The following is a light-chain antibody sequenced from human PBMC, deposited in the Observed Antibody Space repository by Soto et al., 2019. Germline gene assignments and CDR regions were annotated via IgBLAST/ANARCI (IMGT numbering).Light chain of an antibody. J-gene: IGLJ1*01. CDR3: SSYTSSSTLENV. Sequence: QSVLNQPAPVTGSPGESITIYCPGTSSDVGGYNYVSWYQQHPGKAPKLMIYEVSNRPSGVSNRFSGSKSGNTASLTISGLQSDDEADYYCSSYTSSSTLENVFGTGTKGTV. CDR2: EVS. V-gene: IGLV2-14*01. CDR1: SSDVGGYNY.